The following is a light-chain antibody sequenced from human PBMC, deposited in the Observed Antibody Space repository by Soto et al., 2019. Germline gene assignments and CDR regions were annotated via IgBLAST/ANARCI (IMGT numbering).Light chain of an antibody. CDR1: QSISSW. J-gene: IGKJ2*01. V-gene: IGKV1-5*01. CDR3: QQYNSYLYT. CDR2: DAS. Sequence: DIQMTPSPSTLSASVGDRVTITYRASQSISSWLAWYQQKPGKAPKLLIYDASSLESGVPSRFSGSGSGTEFTLTISSLQPDDFATYYCQQYNSYLYTFGQGTKLEIK.